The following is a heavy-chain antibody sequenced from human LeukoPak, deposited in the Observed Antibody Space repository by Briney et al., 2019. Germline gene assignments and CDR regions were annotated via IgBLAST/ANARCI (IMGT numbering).Heavy chain of an antibody. V-gene: IGHV4-39*07. Sequence: TSETLSLTCTVSGGSISSSSYYWGWIRQPPGKGLEWIGSIHYSGSTYYNPSLKSRVTISVDTSKNQFSLKLSSVTAADTAVYYCAREVNGPCYMDVWGKGITVTVSS. CDR2: IHYSGST. CDR1: GGSISSSSYY. J-gene: IGHJ6*03. CDR3: AREVNGPCYMDV.